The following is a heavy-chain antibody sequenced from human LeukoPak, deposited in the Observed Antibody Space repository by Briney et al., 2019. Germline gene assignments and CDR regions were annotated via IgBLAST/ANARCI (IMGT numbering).Heavy chain of an antibody. Sequence: GESLRLSCAASGFTFSDYYMTWIRQAPGKGLEWISYISTSAGTTYYADSVKGRFTISRDNAKNSLYLQMNSLRAEDTAVYYCARDAIDSSGFDFDYWGQGTLVTVSS. D-gene: IGHD3-22*01. CDR2: ISTSAGTT. CDR3: ARDAIDSSGFDFDY. CDR1: GFTFSDYY. V-gene: IGHV3-11*01. J-gene: IGHJ4*02.